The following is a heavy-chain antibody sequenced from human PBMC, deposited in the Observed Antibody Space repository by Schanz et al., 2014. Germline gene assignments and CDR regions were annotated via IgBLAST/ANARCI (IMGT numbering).Heavy chain of an antibody. D-gene: IGHD3-10*01. V-gene: IGHV1-18*01. Sequence: QVQLVQSGAAVKQPGASVKVSCKASGYIFGSHGMTWVRQAPGQGPELMGWINAHTGNTQYAQKFQGRVNMTRDTVTTTVHLELTRLRTDDTAIYYCARVHIATYHYYSPGAFDIWGQGARVTVSS. CDR2: INAHTGNT. CDR3: ARVHIATYHYYSPGAFDI. CDR1: GYIFGSHG. J-gene: IGHJ3*02.